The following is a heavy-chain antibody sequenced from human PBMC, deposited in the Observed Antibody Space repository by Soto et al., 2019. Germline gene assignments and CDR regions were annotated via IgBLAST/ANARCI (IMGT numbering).Heavy chain of an antibody. V-gene: IGHV3-23*01. Sequence: EVQVLESGGGLVQPGGSLRLSCAASGFTFSNFAMSWFRQLPGKGLEWVSGITPSGDATYYADSMGGRFTISRANSKNTLYRQMDSRRAEDTAVYYCAKMVPRSWNNGYFDYFDYWGQGTLVTVSS. CDR3: AKMVPRSWNNGYFDYFDY. CDR2: ITPSGDAT. J-gene: IGHJ4*02. D-gene: IGHD3-22*01. CDR1: GFTFSNFA.